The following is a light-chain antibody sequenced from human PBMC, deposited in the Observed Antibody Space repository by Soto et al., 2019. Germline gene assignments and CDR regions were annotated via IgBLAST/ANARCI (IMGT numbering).Light chain of an antibody. CDR3: QQSASSPYT. CDR1: QSVSSSY. V-gene: IGKV3-20*01. Sequence: EIVLTQSPGTLSLSPGERATLSCRASQSVSSSYLAWYQQRPGQAPRLLIYGASSRATGIPDRFSGTGSGTDFTLTISRLEPEDFAVYYCQQSASSPYTFGQGTKLGIK. J-gene: IGKJ2*01. CDR2: GAS.